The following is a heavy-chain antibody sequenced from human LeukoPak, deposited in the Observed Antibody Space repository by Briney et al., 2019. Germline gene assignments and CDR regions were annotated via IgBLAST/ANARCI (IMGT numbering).Heavy chain of an antibody. J-gene: IGHJ3*02. CDR1: GFTFSSYA. CDR3: AKVYSARTYAFDM. D-gene: IGHD6-6*01. CDR2: ISGSGGST. Sequence: GGSLRLSCAASGFTFSSYAMSWVRQAPGKGLEWVSAISGSGGSTYYADSVKGRFTISRDSYGNTLYLQMNSLRGEVTAVYYCAKVYSARTYAFDMWGQGTVVSVSA. V-gene: IGHV3-23*01.